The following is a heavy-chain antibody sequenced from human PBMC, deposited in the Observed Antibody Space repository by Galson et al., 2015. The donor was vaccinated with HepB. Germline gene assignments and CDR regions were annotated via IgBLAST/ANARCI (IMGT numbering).Heavy chain of an antibody. J-gene: IGHJ4*02. CDR1: GFSFTRYA. CDR2: ITSSGGNS. D-gene: IGHD2-15*01. CDR3: AKDGIMVANNPYHFHY. Sequence: SLRLSCAASGFSFTRYAMTWVRQAPGKGLEWVSSITSSGGNSHYPVSVKGRFTGSRDRSKNTLLLQLNRLRAKDTAMYFCAKDGIMVANNPYHFHYWGQGTLVTVSS. V-gene: IGHV3-23*01.